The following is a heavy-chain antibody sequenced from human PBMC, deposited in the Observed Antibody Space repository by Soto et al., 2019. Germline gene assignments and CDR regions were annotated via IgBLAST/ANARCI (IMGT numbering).Heavy chain of an antibody. CDR3: ARDLVGTMVQGVASGDYGMDV. CDR2: IIPIFGTA. CDR1: GGTFSSYA. Sequence: QVQLVQSGAEVKKPGSSVKVSCKASGGTFSSYAISWVRQAPGQGLEWMGGIIPIFGTANYAQKFQGRVTITADESTSTAYMELSSLRSEDTAVYYCARDLVGTMVQGVASGDYGMDVWGQGTTVTVSS. J-gene: IGHJ6*02. D-gene: IGHD3-10*01. V-gene: IGHV1-69*01.